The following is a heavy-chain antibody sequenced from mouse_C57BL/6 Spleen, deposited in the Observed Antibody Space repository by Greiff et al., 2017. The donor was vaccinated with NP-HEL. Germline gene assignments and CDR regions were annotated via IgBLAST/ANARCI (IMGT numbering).Heavy chain of an antibody. Sequence: EVKLMESGAELVKPGASVKLSCTASGFNIKDYYMHWVKQRTEQGLEWIGRIDPEDGETKYAPKFQGKATITADTSSNTAYLQLSSLTSEDTAVYYCARGYGSSPLAMDYWGQGTSVTVSS. CDR1: GFNIKDYY. J-gene: IGHJ4*01. V-gene: IGHV14-2*01. CDR2: IDPEDGET. D-gene: IGHD1-1*01. CDR3: ARGYGSSPLAMDY.